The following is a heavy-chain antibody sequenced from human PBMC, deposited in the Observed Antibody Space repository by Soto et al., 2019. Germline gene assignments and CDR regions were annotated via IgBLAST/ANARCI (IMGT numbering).Heavy chain of an antibody. D-gene: IGHD6-25*01. V-gene: IGHV4-59*01. CDR1: GGSISSYY. Sequence: PSETLSLTCTVSGGSISSYYWSWIRQPPGEGLEWIGYIYYSGSTNYNPSLKSRVTISVDTSKNQFSLKLSSVTAADTAVYYCARESATAGYYYDGMDVWGQGTTVTVSS. CDR3: ARESATAGYYYDGMDV. J-gene: IGHJ6*02. CDR2: IYYSGST.